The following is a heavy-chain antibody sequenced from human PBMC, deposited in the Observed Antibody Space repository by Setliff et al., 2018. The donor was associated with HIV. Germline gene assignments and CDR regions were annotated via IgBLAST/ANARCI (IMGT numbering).Heavy chain of an antibody. CDR2: ISPSGIST. D-gene: IGHD5-12*01. V-gene: IGHV1-46*01. CDR3: ARDVGRDGYCFDH. CDR1: GYTFTRYY. Sequence: ASVKVSCKASGYTFTRYYMHWVRQAPGQGLEWMGMISPSGISTSYAQKFQGRVTMTTDRSTSTAYMELRSLRSDDTAVYYCARDVGRDGYCFDHWGQGTLVTVSS. J-gene: IGHJ4*02.